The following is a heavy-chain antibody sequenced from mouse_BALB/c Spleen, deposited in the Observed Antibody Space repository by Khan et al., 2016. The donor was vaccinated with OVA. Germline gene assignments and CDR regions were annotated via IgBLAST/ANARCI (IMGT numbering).Heavy chain of an antibody. CDR2: INPNNGGT. Sequence: QVQLKQSGAELVKPGASVKLSCKASGYTFTSFYMYWVKQRPGQGLEWIGEINPNNGGTNVNEKFKSKATLTVDKSSSTAYMELSSLTSEDSAVYYCTRVGYGSPFAYWGQGTLVTVSA. J-gene: IGHJ3*01. CDR3: TRVGYGSPFAY. CDR1: GYTFTSFY. V-gene: IGHV1S81*02. D-gene: IGHD1-1*01.